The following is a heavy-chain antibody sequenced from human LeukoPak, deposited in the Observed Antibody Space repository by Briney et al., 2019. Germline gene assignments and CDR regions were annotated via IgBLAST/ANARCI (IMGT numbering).Heavy chain of an antibody. CDR2: ISADGSHT. V-gene: IGHV3-30*03. CDR1: GFTFSSYD. J-gene: IGHJ4*02. Sequence: PGRSLRLSCAASGFTFSSYDMHWVRQAPGTGLEWLAVISADGSHTYYADSVKGRFTISRDNSKNTLYLQMNSLRAEDTAVYCCARVAVGSTIHYFDYGGEGTRVSVSS. CDR3: ARVAVGSTIHYFDY. D-gene: IGHD3-9*01.